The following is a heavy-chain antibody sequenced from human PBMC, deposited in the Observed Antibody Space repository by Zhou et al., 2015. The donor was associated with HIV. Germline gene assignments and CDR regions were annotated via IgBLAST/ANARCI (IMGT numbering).Heavy chain of an antibody. CDR1: GGTFSSYA. V-gene: IGHV1-69*01. D-gene: IGHD3-22*01. J-gene: IGHJ2*01. CDR3: ARGGGLLNYYDSSGYYPNWYFDL. Sequence: QVQLVQSGAEVKKPGSSVKVSCKASGGTFSSYAISWVRQAPGQGLEWMGGIIPIFGTANYAQKFQGRVTITADESTSTAYMELSSLRSEDTAVYYCARGGGLLNYYDSSGYYPNWYFDLWGRGTLVTVSS. CDR2: IIPIFGTA.